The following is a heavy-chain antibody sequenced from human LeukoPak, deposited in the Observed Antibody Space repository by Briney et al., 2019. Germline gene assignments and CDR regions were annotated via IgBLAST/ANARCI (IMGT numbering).Heavy chain of an antibody. J-gene: IGHJ3*02. Sequence: ASVKVSCKASGYTSSNYCVHWLRQAPGQGFEWMGIFNPTYSSPVYAQTFDGRVTMTSDMSTSTFYMELSTLRSEDTAVYFCAKDPRNILTGDYDDFDIWGQGTMVIVSS. CDR3: AKDPRNILTGDYDDFDI. CDR2: FNPTYSSP. V-gene: IGHV1-46*01. D-gene: IGHD3-9*01. CDR1: GYTSSNYC.